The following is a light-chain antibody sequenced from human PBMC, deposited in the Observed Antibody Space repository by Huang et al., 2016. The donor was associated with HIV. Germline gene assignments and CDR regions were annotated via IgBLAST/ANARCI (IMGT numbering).Light chain of an antibody. CDR1: QDINTF. J-gene: IGKJ5*01. Sequence: DIQMTQYPSSLSASVGDRVSISCRAGQDINTFLNWYPQKPGKAPKLLIYGASTLQSGVPSRFRGSGSGTDFTLTITSLQPEDIATYYCQQSFTTPPISFGQGTRLDMK. CDR2: GAS. CDR3: QQSFTTPPIS. V-gene: IGKV1-39*01.